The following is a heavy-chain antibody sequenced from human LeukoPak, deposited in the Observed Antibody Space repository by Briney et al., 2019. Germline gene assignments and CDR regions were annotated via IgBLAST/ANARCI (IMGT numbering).Heavy chain of an antibody. CDR2: IYSSGSA. CDR1: GVSIRSHY. D-gene: IGHD3-3*01. J-gene: IGHJ6*03. Sequence: PSETLSLTCAVSGVSIRSHYWSWIRQAPGKGLEWVGFIYSSGSANSNPSLKSRVTMSVDTSKNHFSLTLSTVTAADTAVYSCARGRYFEWPTPHHYYYMDVWGKGTTVTVSS. CDR3: ARGRYFEWPTPHHYYYMDV. V-gene: IGHV4-59*11.